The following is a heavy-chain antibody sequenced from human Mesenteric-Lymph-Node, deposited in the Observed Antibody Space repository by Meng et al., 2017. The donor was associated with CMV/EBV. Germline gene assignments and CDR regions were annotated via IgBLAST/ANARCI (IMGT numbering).Heavy chain of an antibody. D-gene: IGHD3-3*01. CDR3: ARRYDFWSGTPFDY. J-gene: IGHJ4*02. V-gene: IGHV1-8*02. Sequence: ASVKVSCKASGYTFTSYDINWVRQATGQGLEWMGWMNPNSGNTGYAQKFQGRVTMTRDTSISTAYMELSRLRSDDTAVYYCARRYDFWSGTPFDYWGQGTLVTVSS. CDR1: GYTFTSYD. CDR2: MNPNSGNT.